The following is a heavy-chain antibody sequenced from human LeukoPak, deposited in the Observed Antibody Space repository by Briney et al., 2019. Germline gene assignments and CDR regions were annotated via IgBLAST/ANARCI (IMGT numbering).Heavy chain of an antibody. CDR1: GGSISSRSYY. V-gene: IGHV4-39*07. Sequence: PSETLSLTCTVSGGSISSRSYYWGWIRQPPGKGLEWIGSIYYSGNTYYNPSLKSRVTISVDTSKNQFSLKLSSVTAADTAVYYCARDWQTHFDHWGQGTLVTVSS. J-gene: IGHJ4*02. CDR3: ARDWQTHFDH. CDR2: IYYSGNT.